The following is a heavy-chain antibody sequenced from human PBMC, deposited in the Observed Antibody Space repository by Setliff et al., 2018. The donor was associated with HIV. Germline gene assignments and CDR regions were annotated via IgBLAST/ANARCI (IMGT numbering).Heavy chain of an antibody. CDR3: ARHSGVASPNWFDP. J-gene: IGHJ5*02. V-gene: IGHV4-4*09. CDR2: IYSSGST. D-gene: IGHD3-10*01. Sequence: SETLSLTCTVSGGSISGHYWSWLRQPPWRGLEWIGYIYSSGSTNFNPPLQSRVTISVDTSKNQFSLKLSSVTAADTAVYYCARHSGVASPNWFDPWGQGTLVTVSS. CDR1: GGSISGHY.